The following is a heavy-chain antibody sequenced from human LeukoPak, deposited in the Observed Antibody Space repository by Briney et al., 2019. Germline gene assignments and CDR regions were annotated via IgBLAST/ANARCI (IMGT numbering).Heavy chain of an antibody. V-gene: IGHV4-39*07. Sequence: SETLSLTCTVSGGSISSSSYYWGWIRQPPGKGLEWIGSIYYSGSTYYNPSLKSRVTISVDTSKNQFSLKLSSVTAADTAVYYRARVAGGVVVPAAIEYYFDYWGQGTLVTVSS. J-gene: IGHJ4*02. D-gene: IGHD2-2*01. CDR3: ARVAGGVVVPAAIEYYFDY. CDR1: GGSISSSSYY. CDR2: IYYSGST.